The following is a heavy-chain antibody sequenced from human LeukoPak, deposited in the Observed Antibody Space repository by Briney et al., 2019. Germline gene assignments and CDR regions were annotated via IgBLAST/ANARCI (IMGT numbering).Heavy chain of an antibody. J-gene: IGHJ4*02. V-gene: IGHV3-23*01. D-gene: IGHD6-13*01. Sequence: GGSLRLSCAASGFTYSSYAMSWVRQAPGKGLEWVSAISGSGGSTYYADSVKGRFTISRDNSKNTLYLQMNSLRAEDTAVYYCAKGWSRQQLVQDYWGQGTLVTVSS. CDR3: AKGWSRQQLVQDY. CDR2: ISGSGGST. CDR1: GFTYSSYA.